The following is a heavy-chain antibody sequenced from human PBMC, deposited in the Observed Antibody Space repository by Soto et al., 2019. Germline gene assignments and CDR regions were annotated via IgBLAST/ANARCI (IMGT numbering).Heavy chain of an antibody. CDR3: ARDRITGSPNWFGP. V-gene: IGHV4-34*01. J-gene: IGHJ5*02. CDR1: GGSFSGYY. CDR2: INHSGST. Sequence: SVTLSLTCAVYGGSFSGYYWRWIRQPPGKGLEWIGEINHSGSTNYNPSLKSRVTISVDTSKNQFSLKLSSVTAADTAVYYCARDRITGSPNWFGPWGKGTLVTVSS. D-gene: IGHD1-20*01.